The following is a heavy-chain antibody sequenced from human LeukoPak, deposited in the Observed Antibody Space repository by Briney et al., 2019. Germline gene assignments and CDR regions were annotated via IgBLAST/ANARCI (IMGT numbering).Heavy chain of an antibody. J-gene: IGHJ5*02. V-gene: IGHV3-30*04. CDR2: ISYGGSNE. CDR1: GFSFSSYA. CDR3: ARDSSGSYNWFDP. Sequence: PGRSLRLSCAASGFSFSSYAMHWVRQAPGKGLEWVAVISYGGSNEYYPDSVKGRFTISRDNSKNTLYLQMNSLRAEDTAVYYCARDSSGSYNWFDPWGQGTLVTVSS. D-gene: IGHD6-19*01.